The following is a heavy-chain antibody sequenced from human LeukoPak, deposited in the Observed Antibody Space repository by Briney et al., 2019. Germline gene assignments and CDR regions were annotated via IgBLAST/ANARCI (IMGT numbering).Heavy chain of an antibody. Sequence: GESLKISCKGFGYSFTSYWIGWVRQMPGKGLEWMGIIYPGDSETRYSPSFQGQVTISADRSISTAYLQWSSLKASDTAIYYCARRYCSSTSCHLDYWGQGTLVTVSS. V-gene: IGHV5-51*01. CDR2: IYPGDSET. D-gene: IGHD2-2*01. CDR3: ARRYCSSTSCHLDY. CDR1: GYSFTSYW. J-gene: IGHJ4*02.